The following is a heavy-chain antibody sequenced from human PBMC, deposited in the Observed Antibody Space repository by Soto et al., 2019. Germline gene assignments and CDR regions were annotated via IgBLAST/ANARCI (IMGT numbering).Heavy chain of an antibody. J-gene: IGHJ3*02. V-gene: IGHV3-49*04. CDR3: TRDAFIAAGGTSLPDAFDI. D-gene: IGHD6-13*01. Sequence: CTDRGFPFGDYALIWVGQAPWKRLEPVGFIRSKAYGGTTEYAASVKGRFTISRDDSKSIAYLQMNSLKTEDTAVYYCTRDAFIAAGGTSLPDAFDIWGQGTMVPGSS. CDR2: IRSKAYGGTT. CDR1: GFPFGDYA.